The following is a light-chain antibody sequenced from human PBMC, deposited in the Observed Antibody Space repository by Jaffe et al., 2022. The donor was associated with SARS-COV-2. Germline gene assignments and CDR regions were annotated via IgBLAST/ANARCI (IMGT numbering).Light chain of an antibody. CDR1: QSLVSSDGNTY. CDR3: MQGTHWYT. J-gene: IGKJ2*01. V-gene: IGKV2-30*01. Sequence: DVVMTQSPLSLPVTLGQPASISCRSSQSLVSSDGNTYLDWFHQRPGQSPRRLIYKVSNRDSGVPDRFSGSGSGTDFTLEINRVEAEDVGVYYCMQGTHWYTFGQGTKLEIK. CDR2: KVS.